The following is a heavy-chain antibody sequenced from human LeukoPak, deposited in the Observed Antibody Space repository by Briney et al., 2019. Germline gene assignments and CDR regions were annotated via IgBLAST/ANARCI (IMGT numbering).Heavy chain of an antibody. CDR1: GYTFTRYD. J-gene: IGHJ5*02. D-gene: IGHD4-23*01. Sequence: ASVKVSCKASGYTFTRYDMNWVRQATGQGLEWLGWMNPNSGNTGYAQKFQGRVTMTRNTSISTAHMELSSLRSEDTAVYYCARDYGGNSGWFDPWGQGTLVTVSS. CDR2: MNPNSGNT. V-gene: IGHV1-8*01. CDR3: ARDYGGNSGWFDP.